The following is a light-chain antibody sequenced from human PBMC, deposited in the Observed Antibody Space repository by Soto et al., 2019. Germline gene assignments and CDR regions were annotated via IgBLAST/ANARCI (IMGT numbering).Light chain of an antibody. CDR2: GAS. CDR1: QSVSSNF. J-gene: IGKJ1*01. Sequence: ENVLTQSPGTLSLSPGERATLSGSASQSVSSNFLAWYQQKPGQAPRLLIYGASNRATGIPSRFSGSGSGTDFTLTISSLQPEDFATYYCQQSYTTPRTFGQGTKVDIK. V-gene: IGKV3-20*01. CDR3: QQSYTTPRT.